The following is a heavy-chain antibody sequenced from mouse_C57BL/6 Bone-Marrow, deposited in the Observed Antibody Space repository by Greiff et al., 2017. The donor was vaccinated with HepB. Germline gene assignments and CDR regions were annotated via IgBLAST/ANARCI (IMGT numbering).Heavy chain of an antibody. CDR1: GYSITSGYY. Sequence: VQLVESGPGLVKPSQSLSLTCSVTGYSITSGYYWNWIRQFPGNKLEWMGYISYDGSNNYNPSLKNRISITRDTSKNQFFLKLNSVTTEDTATYYCASTITTVVATDDYWGQGTTLTVSS. J-gene: IGHJ2*01. V-gene: IGHV3-6*01. CDR2: ISYDGSN. D-gene: IGHD1-1*01. CDR3: ASTITTVVATDDY.